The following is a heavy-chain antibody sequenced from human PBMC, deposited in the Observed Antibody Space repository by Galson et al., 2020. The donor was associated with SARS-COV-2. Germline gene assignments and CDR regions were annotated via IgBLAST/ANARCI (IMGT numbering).Heavy chain of an antibody. Sequence: GGSLRLSCAASGLAFSSYIMNWVRQAPGTGLEWVSSISSNSTYIYYADSVKGRFTISRDNAKNSLYLQVNSLRAEDTALYYCAAAYNGIDSAYANVAFVIWGQGTMVTVSS. CDR2: ISSNSTYI. D-gene: IGHD5-12*01. J-gene: IGHJ3*02. CDR1: GLAFSSYI. CDR3: AAAYNGIDSAYANVAFVI. V-gene: IGHV3-21*01.